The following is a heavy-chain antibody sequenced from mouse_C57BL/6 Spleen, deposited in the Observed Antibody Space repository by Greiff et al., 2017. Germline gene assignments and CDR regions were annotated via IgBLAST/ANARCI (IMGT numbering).Heavy chain of an antibody. Sequence: VQLQQSDAELVKPGASVQISCKVSGYTFTDHTIHWMKQRPEQGLEWIGYIYPRDGSTKYNEKFKGKATLTADKSSSTAYMQLNSLTSEDSAVYFCAQIYYDYDGYYFDYWGQGTTLTVSS. CDR2: IYPRDGST. CDR1: GYTFTDHT. V-gene: IGHV1-78*01. D-gene: IGHD2-4*01. CDR3: AQIYYDYDGYYFDY. J-gene: IGHJ2*01.